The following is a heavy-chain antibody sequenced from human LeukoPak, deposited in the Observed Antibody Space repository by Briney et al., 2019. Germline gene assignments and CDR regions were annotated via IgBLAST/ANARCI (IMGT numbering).Heavy chain of an antibody. CDR1: GGSISSYY. D-gene: IGHD3-10*01. J-gene: IGHJ5*02. Sequence: SETLSLTCTVSGGSISSYYWSWIRQPPGKGLEWIGYIYYSGSTNYNPSLKSRVTISVDTSKNQFSLKLSSVTAADTAVYYCARDLGGFGEFPRPNNWFDPWGQGTLVTVSS. V-gene: IGHV4-59*01. CDR2: IYYSGST. CDR3: ARDLGGFGEFPRPNNWFDP.